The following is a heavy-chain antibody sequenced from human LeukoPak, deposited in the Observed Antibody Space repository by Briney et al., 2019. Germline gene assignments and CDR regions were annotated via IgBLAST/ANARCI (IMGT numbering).Heavy chain of an antibody. D-gene: IGHD5-18*01. CDR1: GYTFTGYY. CDR2: INPNSGGT. J-gene: IGHJ4*02. V-gene: IGHV1-2*02. CDR3: ASEIQGYGYWIDY. Sequence: EASVKVSCKASGYTFTGYYMHWVRQAPGQGLEWMGWINPNSGGTNYAQKFQGRVTMTRDTSISTAYMELSRLRSDDTAVYYCASEIQGYGYWIDYWGQGTLVTVSS.